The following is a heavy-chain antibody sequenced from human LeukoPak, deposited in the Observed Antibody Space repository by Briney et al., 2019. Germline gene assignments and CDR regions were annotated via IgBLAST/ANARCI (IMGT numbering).Heavy chain of an antibody. Sequence: GRSLRLSCAASGFTFSNYAMHWVRQDSGRGLDWVAVISHDGINTYYADSVKGRFTISRDNSKNTLYLQLNSLRSEDTAVYSCARDTSIVDPAGYMDVWGKGTTVTVSS. D-gene: IGHD6-6*01. CDR1: GFTFSNYA. CDR3: ARDTSIVDPAGYMDV. V-gene: IGHV3-30*03. J-gene: IGHJ6*03. CDR2: ISHDGINT.